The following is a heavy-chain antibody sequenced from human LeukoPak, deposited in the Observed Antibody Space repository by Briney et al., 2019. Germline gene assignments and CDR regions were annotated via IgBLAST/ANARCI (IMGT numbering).Heavy chain of an antibody. Sequence: GGSLRLSCAASGSSFSSYWMHWVRQAPGKGLEWVSRIKNDGSSTDYADSVKGRFTISRDNAKNTVYLYMKSLRAEDTAVYYCARDRVSPFDYWGQGTLVTVSS. J-gene: IGHJ4*02. CDR2: IKNDGSST. V-gene: IGHV3-74*01. CDR1: GSSFSSYW. D-gene: IGHD3-16*02. CDR3: ARDRVSPFDY.